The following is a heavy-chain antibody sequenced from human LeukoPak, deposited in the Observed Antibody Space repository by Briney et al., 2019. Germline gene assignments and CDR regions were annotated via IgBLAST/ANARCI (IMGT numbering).Heavy chain of an antibody. D-gene: IGHD3-10*01. Sequence: SETLSLTCAVYGGSFSGYYWSWIRQPPGKGLEWIGEINHSGSTNYNPSLKSRVTISVDTSKNQFSLKLSSVTAADTAAYYCARGEGINWFDPWGQGTLVTVSS. CDR3: ARGEGINWFDP. CDR2: INHSGST. J-gene: IGHJ5*02. CDR1: GGSFSGYY. V-gene: IGHV4-34*01.